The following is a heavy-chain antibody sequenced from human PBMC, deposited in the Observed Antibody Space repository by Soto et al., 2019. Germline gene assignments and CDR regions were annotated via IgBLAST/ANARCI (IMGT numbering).Heavy chain of an antibody. J-gene: IGHJ4*02. CDR2: ISYDGSNK. CDR1: GFTLSRSG. D-gene: IGHD2-15*01. V-gene: IGHV3-30*03. Sequence: PGGSLKLSCAASGFTLSRSGIHWVRQAPGKGLEWVAVISYDGSNKYYADSVKGRFTISRDNAKNTLYLQMSSLRAEDTAVYYCATFPDQDSVRWFWSQGTLVTVSS. CDR3: ATFPDQDSVRWF.